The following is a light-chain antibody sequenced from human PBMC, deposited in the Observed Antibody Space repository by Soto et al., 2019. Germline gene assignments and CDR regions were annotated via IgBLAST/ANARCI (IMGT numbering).Light chain of an antibody. CDR3: FSYTSSGTYV. V-gene: IGLV2-14*01. Sequence: QSVLTQPASVSGSPGQSITTSCTGTSSDVGNYKYVSWYQQHPGKAPKLMIYEVSNRPSGASNRFSGSKSGNTASLTISGLQAEDETDYYCFSYTSSGTYVFGTGTKVTVL. CDR2: EVS. CDR1: SSDVGNYKY. J-gene: IGLJ1*01.